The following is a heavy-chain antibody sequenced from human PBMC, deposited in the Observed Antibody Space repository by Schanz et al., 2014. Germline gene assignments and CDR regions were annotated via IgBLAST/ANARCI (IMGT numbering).Heavy chain of an antibody. CDR1: GYVFTAYY. Sequence: QGHLVQSGAEVKEPGASVQVSCKASGYVFTAYYMHWVRQAPGQGLEWMGWISSYNGKTNYAQKFQGRVTMTRDTSISTAYMELSRLTSDDTAIYYCARDDRFLEWSLLDYWGQGTLVTVSS. CDR2: ISSYNGKT. V-gene: IGHV1-2*02. J-gene: IGHJ4*02. CDR3: ARDDRFLEWSLLDY. D-gene: IGHD3-3*01.